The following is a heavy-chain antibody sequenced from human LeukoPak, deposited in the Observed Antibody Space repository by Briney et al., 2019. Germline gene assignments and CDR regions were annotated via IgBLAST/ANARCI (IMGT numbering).Heavy chain of an antibody. Sequence: GASVKVSCKASGGTFSSYTISWVRQAPGQGLEWMGRIIPILGIANYAQKFQGRVTITADKSTSTAYMEQSSLRSEDTAVYYCARAGETADFDYWGQGTLVTVSS. V-gene: IGHV1-69*02. J-gene: IGHJ4*02. CDR3: ARAGETADFDY. D-gene: IGHD3-10*01. CDR1: GGTFSSYT. CDR2: IIPILGIA.